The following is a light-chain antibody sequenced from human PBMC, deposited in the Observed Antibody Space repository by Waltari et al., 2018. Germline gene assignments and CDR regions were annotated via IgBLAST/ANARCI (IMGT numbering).Light chain of an antibody. Sequence: EIVLTQSPAPSSLSPGERATLSCRASQSVSSRNLAWYQQRPGQAPRLLIYGASNRATGIPDRISGSGSGTDFTLTISRLEPEDFAVYYCQQYGSSPWTFGQGTKVDIK. V-gene: IGKV3-20*01. CDR1: QSVSSRN. J-gene: IGKJ1*01. CDR3: QQYGSSPWT. CDR2: GAS.